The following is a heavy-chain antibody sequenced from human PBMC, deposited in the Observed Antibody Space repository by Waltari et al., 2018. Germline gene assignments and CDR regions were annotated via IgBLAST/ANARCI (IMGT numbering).Heavy chain of an antibody. V-gene: IGHV3-30*02. Sequence: QVNLVESGGGVVQPGGSLRLSCATSGFTFSTFGSRWVRQAPGNGLGWVGLIWFDGTDKFYADSVTGRFTIARGNSARTLYLDMNSLRLDDTAMYYCAKDAFGNTYLDFWGQGTLVTVSS. CDR2: IWFDGTDK. J-gene: IGHJ4*02. D-gene: IGHD3-10*01. CDR3: AKDAFGNTYLDF. CDR1: GFTFSTFG.